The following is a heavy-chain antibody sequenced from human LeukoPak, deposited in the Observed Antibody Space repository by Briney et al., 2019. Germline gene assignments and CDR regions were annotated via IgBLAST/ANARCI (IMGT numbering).Heavy chain of an antibody. CDR3: ARVLGGLNLGMDV. D-gene: IGHD3-16*01. CDR2: INTNTGNP. J-gene: IGHJ6*04. V-gene: IGHV7-4-1*02. Sequence: GASVKVSCKASGYTFIGYAMNWVRQAPGQGLEWMGWINTNTGNPTYAQGFTGRFVFSLDTSVSTAYLQISSLKAEDIAVYYCARVLGGLNLGMDVWGKGSTVTVSP. CDR1: GYTFIGYA.